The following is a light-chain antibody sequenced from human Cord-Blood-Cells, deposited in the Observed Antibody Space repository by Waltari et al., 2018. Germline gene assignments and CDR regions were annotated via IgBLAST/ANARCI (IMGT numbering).Light chain of an antibody. Sequence: DIPKTQSPFSLSASVGNKVTITCRASQSINSYLNWYEQKPGKAPKLLIYAASSLQSGVPSRFSGSGSGTDFTLTISSLQPEDFATYYCQQSYSTPPTFGQGTKVEIK. CDR3: QQSYSTPPT. J-gene: IGKJ1*01. CDR1: QSINSY. CDR2: AAS. V-gene: IGKV1-39*01.